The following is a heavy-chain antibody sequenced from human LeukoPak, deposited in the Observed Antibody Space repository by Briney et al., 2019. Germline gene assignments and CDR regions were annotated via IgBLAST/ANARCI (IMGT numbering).Heavy chain of an antibody. Sequence: GRSQRLSCAASGFTFSSYGMHWVRQAPGKGLEWVAVISYDGSNKYYAGSVKGRFTISRDNSKNTLYLQMNSLRAEDTAVYYCAKGPMMAMIVVTAPDYWGQGTLVTVFS. CDR3: AKGPMMAMIVVTAPDY. CDR2: ISYDGSNK. J-gene: IGHJ4*02. CDR1: GFTFSSYG. D-gene: IGHD3-22*01. V-gene: IGHV3-30*18.